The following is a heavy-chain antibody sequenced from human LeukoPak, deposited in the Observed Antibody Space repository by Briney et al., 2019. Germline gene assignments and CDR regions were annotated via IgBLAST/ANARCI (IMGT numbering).Heavy chain of an antibody. Sequence: GESLKISCKGSGCSFTSYWIGWVRQMPGKGLEWMGIIYPGDSDTRYSPSFQGQVTISADKSISTAYLQWSSLKASDTAMYYCARQGRIAAAGTPDLDFDYWGQGTLVTVSS. CDR2: IYPGDSDT. V-gene: IGHV5-51*01. CDR3: ARQGRIAAAGTPDLDFDY. D-gene: IGHD6-13*01. CDR1: GCSFTSYW. J-gene: IGHJ4*02.